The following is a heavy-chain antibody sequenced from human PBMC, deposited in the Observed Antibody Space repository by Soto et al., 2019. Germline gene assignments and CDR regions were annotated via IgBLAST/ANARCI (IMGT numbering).Heavy chain of an antibody. V-gene: IGHV3-30*03. CDR1: GFAFSSYG. D-gene: IGHD5-18*01. J-gene: IGHJ4*02. CDR2: ISYDGSLQ. CDR3: VSDRGYGHASVPYS. Sequence: QAQLVESGGGVVQPGRSLRLSCAASGFAFSSYGMHWVRQAPGTGLEWVAVISYDGSLQHYADSVKGRFTISRDNSKNMVRLQISRLRDEDTAVYYCVSDRGYGHASVPYSWGQGTLVSVSS.